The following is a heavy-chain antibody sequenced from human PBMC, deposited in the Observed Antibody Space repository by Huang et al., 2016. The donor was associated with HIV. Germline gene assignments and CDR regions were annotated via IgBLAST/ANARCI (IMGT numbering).Heavy chain of an antibody. J-gene: IGHJ4*02. CDR1: GFTFSSYG. V-gene: IGHV3-30*03. D-gene: IGHD3-3*01. Sequence: QILLIESGGGVVQPGRSLRLSCAASGFTFSSYGMHWVRQAPVKGREGVAVISYDEDNKDYADSVRGRFTISRDNSKNTLYLQMNSLRIEDTAVYYCARGPIRFLAWLLNFDYWGQGALVTVSS. CDR3: ARGPIRFLAWLLNFDY. CDR2: ISYDEDNK.